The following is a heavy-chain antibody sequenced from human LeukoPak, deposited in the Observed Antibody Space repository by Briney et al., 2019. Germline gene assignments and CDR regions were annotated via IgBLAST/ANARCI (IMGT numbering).Heavy chain of an antibody. CDR2: IRYDGSNK. V-gene: IGHV3-30*02. D-gene: IGHD3-10*01. Sequence: QPGGSLRLSCAASGFTFSSYEMNWVRQAPGKGLEWVAFIRYDGSNKYYADSVKGRFTISRDNSKNTLYLQMNSLGAEDTAVYYCAKGILYDYWGQGTLVTVSS. CDR1: GFTFSSYE. CDR3: AKGILYDY. J-gene: IGHJ4*02.